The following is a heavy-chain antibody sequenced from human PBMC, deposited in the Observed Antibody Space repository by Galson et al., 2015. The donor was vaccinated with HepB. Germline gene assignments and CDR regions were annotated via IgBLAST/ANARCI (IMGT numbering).Heavy chain of an antibody. J-gene: IGHJ3*02. V-gene: IGHV3-30*02. CDR1: GFTFSSYG. Sequence: SLRLSCAASGFTFSSYGMHWVRQAPGKGLEWVAFIRYDGSNKYYADSVKGRFTISRDNSKNTLYLQMNSLRAEDTAVYYCAKDLQLERRTVDDAFDIWGQGTMVTVSS. CDR2: IRYDGSNK. D-gene: IGHD1-1*01. CDR3: AKDLQLERRTVDDAFDI.